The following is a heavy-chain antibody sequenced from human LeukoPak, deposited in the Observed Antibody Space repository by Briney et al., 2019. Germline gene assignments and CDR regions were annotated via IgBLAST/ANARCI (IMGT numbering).Heavy chain of an antibody. J-gene: IGHJ4*02. D-gene: IGHD5-18*01. Sequence: TLXXXCTVSGGSISNSYWSWIRQPAGKGLEWIGRIYPTDITTYNPSLTSRGTISVDTSKNKFSLKVNSVSAADEAVYYCAXXXGYFRYFDYWGQGTLVTVSS. CDR1: GGSISNSY. CDR3: AXXXGYFRYFDY. CDR2: IYPTDIT. V-gene: IGHV4-4*07.